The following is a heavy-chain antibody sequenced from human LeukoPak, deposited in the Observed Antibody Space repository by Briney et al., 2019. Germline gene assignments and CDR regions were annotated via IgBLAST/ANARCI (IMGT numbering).Heavy chain of an antibody. CDR2: ISGSGGST. J-gene: IGHJ4*02. V-gene: IGHV3-23*01. CDR1: GFTFSSYA. Sequence: PGGSLRLSCAASGFTFSSYAMSWVRQAPGKGLEWVSAISGSGGSTLYADSVRGRFTISRDNAKNTLYLQMNSLRDEDTAIYFCARVGRDYSSSYPPDYWGQGTLVTVSS. CDR3: ARVGRDYSSSYPPDY. D-gene: IGHD6-6*01.